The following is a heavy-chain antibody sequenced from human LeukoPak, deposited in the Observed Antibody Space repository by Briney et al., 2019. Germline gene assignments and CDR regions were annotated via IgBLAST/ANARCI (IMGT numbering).Heavy chain of an antibody. CDR2: ISYDGSNK. CDR1: GFTFRSYG. Sequence: PGGSLRLSCAASGFTFRSYGMHWVRQAPGKGLEWVAVISYDGSNKYYADSVKGRFTISRDNSKNTLYLQMNSLRAEDTAVYYCAKDPEGYWGQGTLVTVSS. V-gene: IGHV3-30*18. J-gene: IGHJ4*02. CDR3: AKDPEGY.